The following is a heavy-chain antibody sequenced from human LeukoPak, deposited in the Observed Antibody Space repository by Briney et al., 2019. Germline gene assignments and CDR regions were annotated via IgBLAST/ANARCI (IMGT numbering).Heavy chain of an antibody. V-gene: IGHV4-34*01. D-gene: IGHD6-13*01. J-gene: IGHJ5*02. CDR1: GGSFSGYY. CDR3: AKDGGYSSSWYEDNWFDP. Sequence: PSETLSLTCAVYGGSFSGYYWSWIRQPPGKGLEWIGEINHSGSTNYNPSLKSRVTISVDTSKNQFSLKLSSVTAADTAVYYCAKDGGYSSSWYEDNWFDPWGQGTLVTVSS. CDR2: INHSGST.